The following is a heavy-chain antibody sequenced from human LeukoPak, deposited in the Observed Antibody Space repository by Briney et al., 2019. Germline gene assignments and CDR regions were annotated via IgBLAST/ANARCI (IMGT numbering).Heavy chain of an antibody. CDR2: TYYSSKWYN. CDR3: ARTRYYYNSRSYGAPYYFDY. V-gene: IGHV6-1*01. J-gene: IGHJ4*02. D-gene: IGHD3-10*01. CDR1: GDSVSSNTAG. Sequence: SQTLSLTCAISGDSVSSNTAGWSWIRQSPSRGLEWLGRTYYSSKWYNDDAGSVKSRITINADTAKNQFSLQLNSVTPEDTALYYCARTRYYYNSRSYGAPYYFDYWGQGTLVTVSS.